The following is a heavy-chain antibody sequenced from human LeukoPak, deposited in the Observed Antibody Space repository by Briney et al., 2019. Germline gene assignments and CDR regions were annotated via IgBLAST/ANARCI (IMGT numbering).Heavy chain of an antibody. V-gene: IGHV3-74*01. CDR3: ATSLGPLTEY. D-gene: IGHD7-27*01. CDR2: INSGGSGT. CDR1: GFPLGSYW. J-gene: IGHJ4*02. Sequence: GGSLRLSCAASGFPLGSYWMHWVRQTAGKGLVWVSRINSGGSGTSYADSVEGRFTISRDNAKNILYLQMNSLRAEDTALYYCATSLGPLTEYWGQGTLVTVSS.